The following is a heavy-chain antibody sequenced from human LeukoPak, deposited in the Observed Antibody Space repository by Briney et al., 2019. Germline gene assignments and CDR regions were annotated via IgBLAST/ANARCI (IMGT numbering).Heavy chain of an antibody. CDR2: INSDGSST. CDR3: ARARWLDPYYFDY. J-gene: IGHJ4*02. V-gene: IGHV3-74*01. Sequence: GGFLRLSCVASGFTFSSYWMQWVGQAPGKGGVWVSRINSDGSSTKYADSVKGRFTTYRDNAKNSLYLQRKSLRAEDTAFYYCARARWLDPYYFDYWGQGTLVTVSS. CDR1: GFTFSSYW. D-gene: IGHD4-23*01.